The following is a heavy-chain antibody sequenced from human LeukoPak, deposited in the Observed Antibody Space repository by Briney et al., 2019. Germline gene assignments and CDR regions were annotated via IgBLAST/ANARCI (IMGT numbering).Heavy chain of an antibody. D-gene: IGHD3-3*01. CDR2: INSNGRTT. CDR1: GFTFSSYW. J-gene: IGHJ4*02. CDR3: XKXEHXDXWSGYPLGY. V-gene: IGHV3-74*01. Sequence: PGGSLRLSCAASGFTFSSYWMHWVRQAPGKGLVWVSRINSNGRTTSYADSVKGRFTISRDNAKNTLYRQMNSLRAEDTAVYYCXKXEHXDXWSGYPLGYXGQGPLLTVSS.